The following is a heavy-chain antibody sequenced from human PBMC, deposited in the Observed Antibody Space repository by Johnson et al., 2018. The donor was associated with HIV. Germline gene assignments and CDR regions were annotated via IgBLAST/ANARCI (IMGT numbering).Heavy chain of an antibody. CDR1: GFTFSSYD. CDR2: IGTAGNT. J-gene: IGHJ3*02. Sequence: VQLVESGGGLVQPGGSLRLSCAASGFTFSSYDMHWVRQATGKGLEWVSAIGTAGNTYYPGSVKGRFTISRDNAKNSLYLQMNSLRAVDTAVYYCARVFYRYSSSSTAAFDIWGQGTMVTVSS. CDR3: ARVFYRYSSSSTAAFDI. V-gene: IGHV3-13*01. D-gene: IGHD6-6*01.